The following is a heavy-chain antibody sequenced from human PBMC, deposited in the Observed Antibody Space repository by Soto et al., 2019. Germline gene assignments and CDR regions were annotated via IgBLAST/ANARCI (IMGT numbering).Heavy chain of an antibody. Sequence: QVQLQESGPGLVKPSGTLSLTCAVFGVSISTSNWWSWARQSPGKGLEWIGEIYHSGSTNYNPSLQSRVTISVDKSTNHFSLNLSSVTAADTAVYFCAKGGRVYYGSGSYFDSWGQGILVIVSS. J-gene: IGHJ4*02. CDR2: IYHSGST. CDR3: AKGGRVYYGSGSYFDS. D-gene: IGHD3-10*01. CDR1: GVSISTSNW. V-gene: IGHV4-4*02.